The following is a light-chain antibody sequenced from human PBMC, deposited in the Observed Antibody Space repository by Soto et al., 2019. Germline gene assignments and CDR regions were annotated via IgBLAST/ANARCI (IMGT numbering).Light chain of an antibody. V-gene: IGKV3-15*01. CDR3: QQYNNWPRT. J-gene: IGKJ1*01. CDR1: QSVSGN. CDR2: GAS. Sequence: EIVMTQSPATLSVSPVERATLSCRASQSVSGNLAWYQQKPGQAPRLLIYGASTRATGIQARFSGSGSGTEFTLTISSLQSEDFAVCYCQQYNNWPRTFGQGTKVEIK.